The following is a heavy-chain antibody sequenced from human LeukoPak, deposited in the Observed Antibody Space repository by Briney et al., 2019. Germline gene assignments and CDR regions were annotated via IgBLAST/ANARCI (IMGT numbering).Heavy chain of an antibody. D-gene: IGHD3-10*01. V-gene: IGHV4-34*01. J-gene: IGHJ4*02. CDR2: INHSGST. Sequence: LSETLSLTCAVYGGSFSGYYWSWIRQPPGKGLEWIGEINHSGSTNYNPSLKSRVTISVDTSKNQFSLKLSSVTAADTAVYYCARVPYGSGSYQDYWGQGTLVIVSS. CDR3: ARVPYGSGSYQDY. CDR1: GGSFSGYY.